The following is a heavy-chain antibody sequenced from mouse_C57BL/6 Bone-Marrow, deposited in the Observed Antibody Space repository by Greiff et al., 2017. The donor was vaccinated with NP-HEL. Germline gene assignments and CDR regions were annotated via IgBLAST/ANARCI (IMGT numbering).Heavy chain of an antibody. D-gene: IGHD2-3*01. CDR1: GFTFSSYA. V-gene: IGHV5-4*01. J-gene: IGHJ3*01. CDR2: ISDGGSYT. Sequence: EVQLVESGGGLVKPGGSLKLSCAASGFTFSSYAMSWVRQTPEKRLEWVATISDGGSYTYYPDNVKGRFTISRDHAKNTLYLQMNQLKSEDTDMYYCARVNDGYYGFAYWGQGTLVTVSA. CDR3: ARVNDGYYGFAY.